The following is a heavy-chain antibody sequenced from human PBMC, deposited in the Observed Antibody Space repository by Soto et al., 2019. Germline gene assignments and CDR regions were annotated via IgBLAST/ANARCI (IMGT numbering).Heavy chain of an antibody. Sequence: PETLSLTCAVYGGSFSGYYWSWIRQPPGKGLEWIGEINHSGSTNYNPSLKSRVTISVDTSKNQFSLKLSSVTAADTAVYYCARVGTTAFWYNWFDPWGQGTLLTVS. CDR1: GGSFSGYY. J-gene: IGHJ5*02. V-gene: IGHV4-34*01. D-gene: IGHD4-17*01. CDR3: ARVGTTAFWYNWFDP. CDR2: INHSGST.